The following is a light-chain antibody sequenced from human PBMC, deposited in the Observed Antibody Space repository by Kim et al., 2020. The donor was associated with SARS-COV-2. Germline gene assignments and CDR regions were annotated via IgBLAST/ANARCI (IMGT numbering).Light chain of an antibody. CDR2: ASS. J-gene: IGKJ1*01. CDR1: QTIDNY. Sequence: ASVGDRVTITCRASQTIDNYLNWYQQKPGKAPNLLIYASSTLQRGVPSRFAGSGSGTEFALTIVGLHPDDFASYYCEQTYAYPRTFGQGTRVEIK. V-gene: IGKV1-39*01. CDR3: EQTYAYPRT.